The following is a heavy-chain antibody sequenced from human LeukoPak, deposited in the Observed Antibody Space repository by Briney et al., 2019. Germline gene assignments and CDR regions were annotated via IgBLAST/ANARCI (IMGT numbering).Heavy chain of an antibody. CDR1: GFTFSTCG. J-gene: IGHJ5*02. V-gene: IGHV3-23*01. CDR3: AKDDNYIRFLS. D-gene: IGHD3-16*01. CDR2: VSDTGENT. Sequence: GGSLRLSCAASGFTFSTCGMAWVRQAPGQGLEWVSTVSDTGENTHYADSVKGRFTISRDNSKNTVYLQMNSLRAEDTALYYCAKDDNYIRFLSWGQGTLVTVSS.